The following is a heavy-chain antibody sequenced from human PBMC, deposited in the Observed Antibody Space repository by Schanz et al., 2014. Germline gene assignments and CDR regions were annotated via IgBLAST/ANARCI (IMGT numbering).Heavy chain of an antibody. CDR3: AKDRQTTVNRVGYYYGMDV. CDR2: VTWNSGTV. D-gene: IGHD4-4*01. V-gene: IGHV3-9*01. CDR1: GFTVSNNY. Sequence: EVQLVESGGGLVQPGGSLRLSCAASGFTVSNNYMSWVRQAPGKGLEWVSGVTWNSGTVTYADSVKGRFTISRDNGKNSLYLQMNSLRPEDTALYYCAKDRQTTVNRVGYYYGMDVWGQGTTVTVSS. J-gene: IGHJ6*02.